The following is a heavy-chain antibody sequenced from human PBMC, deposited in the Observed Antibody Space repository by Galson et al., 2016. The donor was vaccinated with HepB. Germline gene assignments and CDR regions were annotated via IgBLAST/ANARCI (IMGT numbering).Heavy chain of an antibody. CDR3: ARDLGDYGDFDY. Sequence: SLRLSCAASGFSFSSYAMHWVRQAPGKGLQWVAVISYDGSNKNYADSVKGRLTISRDTSKNTLYLQMNSLSPEDTAVYYCARDLGDYGDFDYWGQGTLVTISS. V-gene: IGHV3-30-3*01. J-gene: IGHJ4*02. CDR2: ISYDGSNK. D-gene: IGHD4-17*01. CDR1: GFSFSSYA.